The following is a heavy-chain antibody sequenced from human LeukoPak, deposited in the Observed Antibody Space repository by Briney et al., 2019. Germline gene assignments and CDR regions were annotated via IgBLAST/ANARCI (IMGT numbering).Heavy chain of an antibody. J-gene: IGHJ4*02. V-gene: IGHV3-23*01. D-gene: IGHD2-2*01. CDR2: ISDVGGT. CDR1: GFTFSSYA. CDR3: AKDHCSTTRCIAGFDF. Sequence: GGSLRLSCAASGFTFSSYAKSWVRQAPGQGLQWVSGISDVGGTFYADSVKGRFTISRDNSKNTLYLQMNSLRAEDTAIYYCAKDHCSTTRCIAGFDFWGQGTLVTVSS.